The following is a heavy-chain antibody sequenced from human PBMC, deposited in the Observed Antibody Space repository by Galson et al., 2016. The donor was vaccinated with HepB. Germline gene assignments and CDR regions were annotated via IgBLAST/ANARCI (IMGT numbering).Heavy chain of an antibody. J-gene: IGHJ4*02. CDR2: IYYSGST. D-gene: IGHD3-3*01. CDR3: ARTYYDFWSGQQRDRYFDY. V-gene: IGHV4-61*01. CDR1: GGSVSSGSYY. Sequence: SETLSLTCTVSGGSVSSGSYYWSWIRQPPGKGLEWIGYIYYSGSTNYNPSLKSRVTVSVDTSKNQFSLKLSSVTAAATAVYDCARTYYDFWSGQQRDRYFDYWGQGTLVTVSS.